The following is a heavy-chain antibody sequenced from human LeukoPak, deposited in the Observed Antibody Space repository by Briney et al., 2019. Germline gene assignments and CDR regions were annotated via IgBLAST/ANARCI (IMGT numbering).Heavy chain of an antibody. J-gene: IGHJ1*01. D-gene: IGHD2-2*01. CDR3: AREGHTRYCSSTSCYFAEYFQH. CDR1: GFTFSSYS. CDR2: ISSSSSTI. Sequence: GGSLRLSCAASGFTFSSYSMNWARQAPGKGLEWVSYISSSSSTIYYADSVKGRFTISRDNAKNSLYLQMNSLIAEDTAVYYCAREGHTRYCSSTSCYFAEYFQHWGQGTLVTVSS. V-gene: IGHV3-48*01.